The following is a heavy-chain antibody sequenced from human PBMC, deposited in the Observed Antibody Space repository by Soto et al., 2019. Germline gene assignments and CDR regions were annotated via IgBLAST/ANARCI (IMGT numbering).Heavy chain of an antibody. V-gene: IGHV4-31*03. CDR1: GGSISSGGYY. CDR2: IYYSGST. D-gene: IGHD3-22*01. J-gene: IGHJ4*02. Sequence: QVQLQESGPGLVKPSQTLSLTCTVSGGSISSGGYYWSWIRQHPGKGLEWIGYIYYSGSTYYNPSLKIRVTISVATSKNQFSLKLSSVTAADTAGYYCARASVSSGYYFDYWGQGTLVTVSS. CDR3: ARASVSSGYYFDY.